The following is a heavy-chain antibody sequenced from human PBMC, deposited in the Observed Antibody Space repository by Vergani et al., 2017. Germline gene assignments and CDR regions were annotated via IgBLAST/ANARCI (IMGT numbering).Heavy chain of an antibody. V-gene: IGHV3-33*01. CDR1: GFTFSSHG. CDR2: IWYDGSYK. CDR3: ARDQGIPAVMGIDN. Sequence: QVQLVEPGGGVVQPGRSLRLSCAASGFTFSSHGMYWVRQAPGKGLEWVAVIWYDGSYKYYGDSVKGRFTISRDNSKNTLYLQMQSLRAEDTAVYYCARDQGIPAVMGIDNWGQGTLVTVSS. J-gene: IGHJ4*02. D-gene: IGHD6-13*01.